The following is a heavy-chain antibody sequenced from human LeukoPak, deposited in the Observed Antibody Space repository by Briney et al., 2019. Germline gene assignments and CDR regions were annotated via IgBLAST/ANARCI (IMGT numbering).Heavy chain of an antibody. J-gene: IGHJ4*02. V-gene: IGHV4-4*02. Sequence: ASGTLSLTCAVSGGSISNSNWWNWVRQPPGKGLEWIGEINHSGSTNYNPSLKSRVTISVDTSKNQFSLKLSSVTAADTAVYYCARGTAGTYSSSWYVPFDYWGQGTLVTVSS. CDR3: ARGTAGTYSSSWYVPFDY. CDR2: INHSGST. D-gene: IGHD6-13*01. CDR1: GGSISNSNW.